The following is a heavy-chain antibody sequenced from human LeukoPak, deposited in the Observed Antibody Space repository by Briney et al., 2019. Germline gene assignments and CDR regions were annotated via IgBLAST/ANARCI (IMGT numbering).Heavy chain of an antibody. J-gene: IGHJ4*02. CDR1: AFIFKNYA. Sequence: GGSLRLSCAASAFIFKNYAMHWVRRPPGKGLEWVAVIPYHGSNQYYIDSVKGRFTISRDNSKDTVYLQMNSLRPDDTAVYYCAKGYSAGTMDYWGQGTLVTVSS. CDR3: AKGYSAGTMDY. CDR2: IPYHGSNQ. V-gene: IGHV3-30*18. D-gene: IGHD1-1*01.